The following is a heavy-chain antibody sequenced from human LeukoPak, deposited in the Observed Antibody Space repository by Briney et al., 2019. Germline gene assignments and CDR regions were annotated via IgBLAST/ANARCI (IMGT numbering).Heavy chain of an antibody. Sequence: GGSLRLSCEASGFRLIKYAMHWVRQAPGRGLEWVAVISFDGKKEFYADSVKSRFTISRDNSKNALFLQMNSLQTDDTAIYYCARASMATINYYYFYMDAWGKGTTVTVSS. D-gene: IGHD5-12*01. CDR3: ARASMATINYYYFYMDA. V-gene: IGHV3-30*04. CDR1: GFRLIKYA. CDR2: ISFDGKKE. J-gene: IGHJ6*03.